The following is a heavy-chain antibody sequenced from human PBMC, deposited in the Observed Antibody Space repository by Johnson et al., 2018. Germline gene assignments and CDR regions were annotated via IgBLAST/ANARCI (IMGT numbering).Heavy chain of an antibody. CDR3: ARPSDYADSYMDV. V-gene: IGHV4-34*12. Sequence: QVQLQQWGAGLLKPSETLSLTCAVYGGSFSDYYWSWIRQPPGKGLEWLGGIIHTGSTNYNPSLRSRVTISVDTSKNQFSLRLSSVTAEDTAIYYCARPSDYADSYMDVWGKGTTVTVSS. J-gene: IGHJ6*03. CDR2: IIHTGST. D-gene: IGHD1-26*01. CDR1: GGSFSDYY.